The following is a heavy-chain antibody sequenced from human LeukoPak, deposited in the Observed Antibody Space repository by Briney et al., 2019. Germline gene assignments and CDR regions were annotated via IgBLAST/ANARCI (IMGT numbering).Heavy chain of an antibody. J-gene: IGHJ3*02. D-gene: IGHD3-22*01. Sequence: GGSLRLSCAASAFTFNNYAMSWVRQAPGKGLEWVSDISGPGGSTHYADSVKGRFTISRDNAKNSLYLQMNSLRAEDTAVYYCARDQPIHYYDSSGDAFDIWGQGTMVTVSS. CDR2: ISGPGGST. CDR3: ARDQPIHYYDSSGDAFDI. CDR1: AFTFNNYA. V-gene: IGHV3-23*01.